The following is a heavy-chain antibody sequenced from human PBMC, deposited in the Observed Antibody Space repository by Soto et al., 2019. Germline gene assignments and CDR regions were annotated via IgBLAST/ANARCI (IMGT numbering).Heavy chain of an antibody. CDR1: GGTFSSYA. D-gene: IGHD5-18*01. CDR2: IIPIFGTA. J-gene: IGHJ4*02. V-gene: IGHV1-69*12. CDR3: AREGARGYSYGTNDY. Sequence: QVQLVQSGAEVKKPGSSVQVSCKASGGTFSSYAISWVRQAPGQGLEWMGGIIPIFGTANYAQKFPGRVTSTADESTSTAYMELSSLRSEDTAVYYCAREGARGYSYGTNDYWGQGTLVTVSS.